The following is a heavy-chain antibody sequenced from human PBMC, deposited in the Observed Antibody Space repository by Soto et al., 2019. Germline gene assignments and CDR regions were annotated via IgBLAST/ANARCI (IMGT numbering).Heavy chain of an antibody. V-gene: IGHV4-61*01. D-gene: IGHD3-22*01. CDR3: ARSLGTVYDSLPDY. Sequence: XGTLSLTCTVSGGSVSSGTYYWSWIRQPPGKGLEWIGYIYYPGSTNYNPSLKSRVTISIDTSKNQFSLKLSSVTAADTAVFYCARSLGTVYDSLPDYWGQGTLVTVPS. CDR2: IYYPGST. CDR1: GGSVSSGTYY. J-gene: IGHJ4*01.